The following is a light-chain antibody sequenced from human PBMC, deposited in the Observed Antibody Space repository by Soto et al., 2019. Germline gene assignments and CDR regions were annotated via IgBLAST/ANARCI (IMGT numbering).Light chain of an antibody. J-gene: IGKJ5*01. CDR2: DAS. CDR1: QSVGSY. V-gene: IGKV3-11*01. CDR3: QQRNYWPIT. Sequence: EIVLTQSPATLSLSPAEVATLSSRASQSVGSYLAWYQQKLGQAPRLLIYDASKRATGIPARFSGSGSGTDITLTINSLEPEDFAVYYCQQRNYWPITCGQGTRLEI.